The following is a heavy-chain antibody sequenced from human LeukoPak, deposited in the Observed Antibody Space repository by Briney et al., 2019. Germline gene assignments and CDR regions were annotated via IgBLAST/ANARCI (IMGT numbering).Heavy chain of an antibody. CDR2: ISSSGSTI. V-gene: IGHV3-48*03. Sequence: GSLRLSCAASGFTFSSYEMNWVRQAPGKGLEWVSYISSSGSTIYYADSVKGRFTISRDNAKNSLYLQMNSLRAEDTAVYYCASLRPIGYCSSTSCKMDVWGKGTTVTVSS. J-gene: IGHJ6*04. CDR1: GFTFSSYE. CDR3: ASLRPIGYCSSTSCKMDV. D-gene: IGHD2-2*01.